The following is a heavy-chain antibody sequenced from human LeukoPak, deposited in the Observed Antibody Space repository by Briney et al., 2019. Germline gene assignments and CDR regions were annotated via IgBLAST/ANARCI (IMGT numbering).Heavy chain of an antibody. Sequence: GGSLRLSCAASGFTFTNYSMNWVRQAPGKGLDWVSYIISSSTTIYYADSVKGWFTISRDNAKTSLYLQMNSLRAEDTAVYYCARGGLRGSRSSWRFDYWGQGTLVTVSS. CDR2: IISSSTTI. V-gene: IGHV3-48*01. CDR1: GFTFTNYS. D-gene: IGHD6-13*01. CDR3: ARGGLRGSRSSWRFDY. J-gene: IGHJ4*02.